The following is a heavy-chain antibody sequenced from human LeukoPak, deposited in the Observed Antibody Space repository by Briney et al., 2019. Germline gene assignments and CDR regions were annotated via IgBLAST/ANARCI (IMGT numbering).Heavy chain of an antibody. CDR2: ISSSSSYI. D-gene: IGHD2-21*01. J-gene: IGHJ5*02. V-gene: IGHV3-21*01. Sequence: GGSLRPSCAASGFTFSSYAMHWVRQAPGKGLEWVSSISSSSSYIYYADSVKGRFTISRDNAKNTLYLQMNSLRAEDTAVYYCARDIRRGGWFDPWGQGTLVTVSS. CDR1: GFTFSSYA. CDR3: ARDIRRGGWFDP.